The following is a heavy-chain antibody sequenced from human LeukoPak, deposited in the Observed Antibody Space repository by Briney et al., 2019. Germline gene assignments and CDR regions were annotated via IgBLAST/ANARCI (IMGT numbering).Heavy chain of an antibody. V-gene: IGHV3-21*01. Sequence: GGSLRLSCAASGFTFSSYSMNWVRQAPGKGLEWVSSISSSSSYIYYADSVKGRFTISRDNAKNTLYLQMNSLRAEDTAVYYCAKDYSEYFQHWGQGTLVTVSS. CDR2: ISSSSSYI. J-gene: IGHJ1*01. CDR3: AKDYSEYFQH. CDR1: GFTFSSYS. D-gene: IGHD2-21*01.